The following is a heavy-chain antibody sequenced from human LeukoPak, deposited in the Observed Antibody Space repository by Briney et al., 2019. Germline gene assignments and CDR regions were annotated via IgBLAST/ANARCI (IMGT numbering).Heavy chain of an antibody. CDR1: GYTFTSYY. Sequence: ASVKVSCKASGYTFTSYYMHWVRQAPGQGLEGMGIINPSGGSTSYAQKFQGRVTMTRDTSTSTVYMELSSLRSEDTAVYYCARERSRIAVAGKYFQHWGQGTVVTVSS. CDR3: ARERSRIAVAGKYFQH. D-gene: IGHD6-19*01. V-gene: IGHV1-46*01. J-gene: IGHJ1*01. CDR2: INPSGGST.